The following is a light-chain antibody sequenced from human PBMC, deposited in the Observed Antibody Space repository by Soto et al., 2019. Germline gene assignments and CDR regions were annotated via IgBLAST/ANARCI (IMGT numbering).Light chain of an antibody. J-gene: IGKJ4*01. CDR3: QKYNSAPLT. CDR2: GAS. V-gene: IGKV3-20*01. CDR1: QSVTSNF. Sequence: ETVLTQSPGTLSLSPGERATVSCRASQSVTSNFLAWYQLRPGQAPKLLISGASNRATGIPDRFSGSGSGTDFTLTISSLQPEDVATYYCQKYNSAPLTFGGGTKVDIK.